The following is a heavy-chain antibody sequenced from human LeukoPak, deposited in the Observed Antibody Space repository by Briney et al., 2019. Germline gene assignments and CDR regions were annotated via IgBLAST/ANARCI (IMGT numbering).Heavy chain of an antibody. CDR3: ATSVTTVAYFQH. Sequence: GGSLRLSCAASGFTFSRYAIHWVRQAPGKGLEWVAVISYDGSDKYYADSVRGRFTISRDNSKNTLYLQMNSLRAEDTAMYYCATSVTTVAYFQHWGQGTLVTVSS. CDR2: ISYDGSDK. J-gene: IGHJ1*01. D-gene: IGHD4-23*01. CDR1: GFTFSRYA. V-gene: IGHV3-30*04.